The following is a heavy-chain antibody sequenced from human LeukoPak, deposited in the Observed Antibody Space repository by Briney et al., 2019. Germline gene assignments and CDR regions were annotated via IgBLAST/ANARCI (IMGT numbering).Heavy chain of an antibody. CDR2: INPNSGGT. Sequence: GASVKVSCKASGYTFTGYYMHWVRQAPGQGLEWMGWINPNSGGTNYAQKFQGRVTMTRDTSISTAYMELSRLRSDDTAVYYCAREKVLGSSWYFYWGQGTLVTVSS. CDR1: GYTFTGYY. D-gene: IGHD6-13*01. V-gene: IGHV1-2*02. CDR3: AREKVLGSSWYFY. J-gene: IGHJ4*02.